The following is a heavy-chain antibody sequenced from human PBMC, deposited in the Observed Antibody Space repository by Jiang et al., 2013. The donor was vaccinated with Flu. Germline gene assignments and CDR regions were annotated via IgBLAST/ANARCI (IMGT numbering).Heavy chain of an antibody. CDR2: IVVGSGNT. Sequence: SGAEVKKPGTSVKVSCKASGFTFTSSAMQWVRQARGQRLEWIGWIVVGSGNTNYAQKFQERVTITRDMSTSTAYMELSSLRSEDTAVYYCAADVQWQEYFQHWGQGTLVTVSS. J-gene: IGHJ1*01. D-gene: IGHD6-19*01. CDR1: GFTFTSSA. CDR3: AADVQWQEYFQH. V-gene: IGHV1-58*02.